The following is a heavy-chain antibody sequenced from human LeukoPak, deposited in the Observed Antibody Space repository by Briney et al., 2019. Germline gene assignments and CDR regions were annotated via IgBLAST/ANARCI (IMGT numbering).Heavy chain of an antibody. J-gene: IGHJ4*02. V-gene: IGHV1-69*13. CDR3: ATSIVGATPDDY. Sequence: GASVKVSCKASGGTFSSYAISWVRQAPGQGLEWMGGIIPIFGTANYAQKFQGRVTITADESTSTAYMELSSLRSEDTAVYYCATSIVGATPDDYWGQGTLVTVSS. CDR1: GGTFSSYA. D-gene: IGHD1-26*01. CDR2: IIPIFGTA.